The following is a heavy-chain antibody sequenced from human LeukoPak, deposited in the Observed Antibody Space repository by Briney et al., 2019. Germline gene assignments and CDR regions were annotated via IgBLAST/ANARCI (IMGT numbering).Heavy chain of an antibody. Sequence: PSETLSLTCAVYGGSFSGYYWSCIRQPPGKGLEWIGEINHSGSTNYNPSLKSRVTISVDTSKNQFSLKLSSVTAADTAVYYCARGSLVYDFWSGYPHSFDYWGQGTLVTVSS. J-gene: IGHJ4*02. CDR2: INHSGST. CDR3: ARGSLVYDFWSGYPHSFDY. V-gene: IGHV4-34*01. D-gene: IGHD3-3*01. CDR1: GGSFSGYY.